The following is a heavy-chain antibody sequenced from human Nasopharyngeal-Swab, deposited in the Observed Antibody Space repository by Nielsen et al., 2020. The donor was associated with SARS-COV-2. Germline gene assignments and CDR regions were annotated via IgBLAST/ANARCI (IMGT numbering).Heavy chain of an antibody. V-gene: IGHV4-59*01. J-gene: IGHJ3*02. CDR2: IYYSGST. D-gene: IGHD2-21*01. CDR3: ARVVDCGGDCYIPNDAIDI. Sequence: WIRQPPGKGLEWIGYIYYSGSTNYNPSLKSRVTISVDTSKNQFSLKLSSVTAADTAVYYCARVVDCGGDCYIPNDAIDIWGQGTMVTVSS.